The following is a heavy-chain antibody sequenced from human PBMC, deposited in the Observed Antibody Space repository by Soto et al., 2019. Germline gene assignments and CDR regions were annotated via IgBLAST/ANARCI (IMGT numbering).Heavy chain of an antibody. D-gene: IGHD2-2*01. CDR1: GYTLTSYG. CDR3: ASSSSSFIPNDAFDI. CDR2: ISAYDGNT. V-gene: IGHV1-18*01. Sequence: ASVKVSCKASGYTLTSYGISWVRQAPGQGLEWMGWISAYDGNTNYAQKLQGRVTMTTDTSTSTAYMELRSLRSDDTAVYYCASSSSSFIPNDAFDIWGQGTMVTVSS. J-gene: IGHJ3*02.